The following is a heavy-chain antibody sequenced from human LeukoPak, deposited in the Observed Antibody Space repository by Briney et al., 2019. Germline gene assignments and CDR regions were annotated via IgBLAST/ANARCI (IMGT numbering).Heavy chain of an antibody. Sequence: GGSLRLSCAASGVTVSRSFMRWVRQAPGKGLEWVSTIYSGGSAYYADSVKGRFTISRDDSKNTLYLQMNSLRAEDTAMYYCARDFIHRSGEANYWGQGTLVTVSS. J-gene: IGHJ4*02. CDR3: ARDFIHRSGEANY. CDR2: IYSGGSA. CDR1: GVTVSRSF. V-gene: IGHV3-66*01. D-gene: IGHD3-22*01.